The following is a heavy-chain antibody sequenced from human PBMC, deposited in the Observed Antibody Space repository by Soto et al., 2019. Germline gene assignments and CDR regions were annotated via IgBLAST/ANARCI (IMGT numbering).Heavy chain of an antibody. D-gene: IGHD3-22*01. V-gene: IGHV1-69*13. CDR1: GGTFSSYA. J-gene: IGHJ6*02. CDR2: IIPIFGTA. CDR3: ARDGYYYDSSGYHPPDYYYYGINV. Sequence: SVKVSCKASGGTFSSYAISWVRQAPGQGLEWMGGIIPIFGTANYAQKFQGRVTITADESTSTAYMELSSLRSEDTAVYYCARDGYYYDSSGYHPPDYYYYGINVWG.